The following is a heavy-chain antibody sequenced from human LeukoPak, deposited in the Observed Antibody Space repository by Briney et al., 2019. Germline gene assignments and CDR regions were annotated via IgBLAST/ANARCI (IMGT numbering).Heavy chain of an antibody. D-gene: IGHD2-8*01. Sequence: GRSLRLSCAASGFIFSSYGMYWVRQAPGEGLEWVALIWFDGSNKYYADSVKGRFTISRDNSKNTLYLQMNSLRAEDTAVYYCAKAVRGADCTNGVCLSDYYYYGMDVWGQGTTVTVSS. V-gene: IGHV3-33*06. CDR3: AKAVRGADCTNGVCLSDYYYYGMDV. CDR1: GFIFSSYG. CDR2: IWFDGSNK. J-gene: IGHJ6*02.